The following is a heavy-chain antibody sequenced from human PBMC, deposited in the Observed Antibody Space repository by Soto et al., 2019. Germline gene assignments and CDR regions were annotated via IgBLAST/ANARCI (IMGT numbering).Heavy chain of an antibody. CDR3: ARGGGPHYDILTGPSFDY. J-gene: IGHJ4*02. Sequence: SETLSLTCAVYGGSFSGYYWSWIRQPPGKGLEWIGEINHSGSTNYNPSLKSRVTISVDTSKNQFSLKLSSVTAADTAVYYCARGGGPHYDILTGPSFDYWGQGTLVTVSS. D-gene: IGHD3-9*01. CDR1: GGSFSGYY. CDR2: INHSGST. V-gene: IGHV4-34*01.